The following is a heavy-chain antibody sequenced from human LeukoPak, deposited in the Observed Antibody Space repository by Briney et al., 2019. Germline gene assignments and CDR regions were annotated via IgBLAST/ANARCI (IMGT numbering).Heavy chain of an antibody. CDR3: AREIPKGTFDY. D-gene: IGHD2-21*01. Sequence: SETLSLTCTVSGGSISSYYWSWIRQPPGKGLEWIGHIYYSGSTNYNPSLKSRVTISVDTSKNQFSLKLSSVTAADTAVYYCAREIPKGTFDYWGQGTLVTVSS. CDR2: IYYSGST. J-gene: IGHJ4*02. V-gene: IGHV4-59*01. CDR1: GGSISSYY.